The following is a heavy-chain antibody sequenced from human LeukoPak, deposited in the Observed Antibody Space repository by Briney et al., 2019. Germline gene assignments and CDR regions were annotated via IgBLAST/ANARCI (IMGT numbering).Heavy chain of an antibody. V-gene: IGHV1-8*01. Sequence: ASVKVSCKASGYTFTSYDINWVRQATGQGLEGMGWMNPNSGNTGYAQKFQGRVTMTRNTSISTTYMELSSLRSEDTAVYYCATLAGRKTGTDPTHYYYYMDVWGKGTTVTVSS. CDR1: GYTFTSYD. J-gene: IGHJ6*03. D-gene: IGHD1-1*01. CDR2: MNPNSGNT. CDR3: ATLAGRKTGTDPTHYYYYMDV.